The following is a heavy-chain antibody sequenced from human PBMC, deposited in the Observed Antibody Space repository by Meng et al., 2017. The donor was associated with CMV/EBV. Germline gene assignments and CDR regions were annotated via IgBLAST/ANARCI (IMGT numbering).Heavy chain of an antibody. J-gene: IGHJ4*02. CDR2: IYYSGST. Sequence: QLQRRESGPGLVTPSETLSLTCTVSGGSISSSSYYWGWIRQPPGKGLEWIGSIYYSGSTYYNPSLKSRVTISVDTSKNQFSLKLSSVTAADTAVYYCARDSSRWVTKYYFDYWGQGTLVTVSS. D-gene: IGHD4-17*01. CDR3: ARDSSRWVTKYYFDY. V-gene: IGHV4-39*07. CDR1: GGSISSSSYY.